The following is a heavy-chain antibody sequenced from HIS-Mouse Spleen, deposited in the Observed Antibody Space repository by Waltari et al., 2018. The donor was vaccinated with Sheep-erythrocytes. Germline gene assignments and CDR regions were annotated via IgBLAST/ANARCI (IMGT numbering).Heavy chain of an antibody. V-gene: IGHV4-34*01. CDR3: ALSVDLAGAFDI. CDR2: LNHSGST. Sequence: QVQLQQWGAGLLKPSETLSLTCAVYGGSFSGYYWSWIRQPPGKGLEWIGELNHSGSTNYNPSLKGRVTISVDTSKSQFSLKLSSVTAADTAVYSCALSVDLAGAFDIWGQGTMVTVSS. D-gene: IGHD6-19*01. J-gene: IGHJ3*02. CDR1: GGSFSGYY.